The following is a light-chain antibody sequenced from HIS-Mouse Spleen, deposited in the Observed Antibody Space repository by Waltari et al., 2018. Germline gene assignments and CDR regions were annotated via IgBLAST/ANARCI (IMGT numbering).Light chain of an antibody. CDR1: SSDVGGYNY. Sequence: QSALTQPASVSGSPGQPITISCTGTSSDVGGYNYVSWYQQHTGKAPKLMIYEVGNRPSGVSNRFSGSKSGNTASLTISGLQAEDEADYYCSSYTSSSSWVFGGGTKLTVL. J-gene: IGLJ3*02. CDR2: EVG. CDR3: SSYTSSSSWV. V-gene: IGLV2-14*01.